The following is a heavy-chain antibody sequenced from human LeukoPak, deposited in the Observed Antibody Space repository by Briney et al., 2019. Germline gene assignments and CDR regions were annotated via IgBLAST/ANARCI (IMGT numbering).Heavy chain of an antibody. CDR3: ARMVRGVKGFDY. V-gene: IGHV3-11*01. CDR1: GFTFTDYY. D-gene: IGHD3-10*01. J-gene: IGHJ4*02. Sequence: GGSLRLSCAASGFTFTDYYMSWIRQAPGKGLEWVSYITNSGTTIYYADSVKGRFTISRDNAKNSLYLQMNSLRAEDTAVYYCARMVRGVKGFDYWGQGTLVTVSS. CDR2: ITNSGTTI.